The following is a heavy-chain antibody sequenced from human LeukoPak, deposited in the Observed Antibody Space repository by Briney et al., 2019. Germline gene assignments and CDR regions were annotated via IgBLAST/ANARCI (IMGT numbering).Heavy chain of an antibody. CDR3: TRVRSGNDFDY. D-gene: IGHD3-10*01. J-gene: IGHJ4*02. Sequence: PGGSLRLSCAASGFTVSSNYMNWVRQAPGKGLEWVGFIRSKAYGGTTQCAASVKGRFTISRDDSKSIAYLQMSSLKTEDTAVYYCTRVRSGNDFDYWGQGTLVTVSS. CDR1: GFTVSSNY. V-gene: IGHV3-49*04. CDR2: IRSKAYGGTT.